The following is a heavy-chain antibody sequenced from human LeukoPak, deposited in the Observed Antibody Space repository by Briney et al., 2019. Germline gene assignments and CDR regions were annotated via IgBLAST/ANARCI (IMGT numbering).Heavy chain of an antibody. D-gene: IGHD2-15*01. J-gene: IGHJ5*02. CDR1: GGSISSGGYY. V-gene: IGHV4-31*01. CDR2: IYYSGST. Sequence: PSETLSLTCTVSGGSISSGGYYRSWIRQHPGKGLEWIGYIYYSGSTYYNPSLKSLVTISVDTSKNQFSLKLSSVTAPDTAVYYCARVASGVGYNWFDPWGQGTLVIVSS. CDR3: ARVASGVGYNWFDP.